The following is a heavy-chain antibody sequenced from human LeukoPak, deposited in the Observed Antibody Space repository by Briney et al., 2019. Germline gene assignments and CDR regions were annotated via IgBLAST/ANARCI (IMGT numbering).Heavy chain of an antibody. D-gene: IGHD4-11*01. CDR1: AGSISSSAYC. V-gene: IGHV4-39*01. J-gene: IGHJ1*01. Sequence: SETLSLTCTVSAGSISSSAYCCWIRQPPGKGLEWIGSIYSSGSTYYNPSLKSRVTISADTSKNQFSLRLTSVTAAGTAVYYCGRRVTATVPWDWGQGTLVTVSS. CDR3: GRRVTATVPWD. CDR2: IYSSGST.